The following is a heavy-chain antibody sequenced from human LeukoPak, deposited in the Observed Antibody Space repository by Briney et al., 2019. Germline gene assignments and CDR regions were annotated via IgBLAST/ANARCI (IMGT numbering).Heavy chain of an antibody. J-gene: IGHJ5*02. CDR1: GYTFASYD. Sequence: ASVKVSCKASGYTFASYDISWVRQAPGQGLEWMGWISAYNGNTNYAQKLQGRVTMTTDTSTSTAYMELRSLRSDDTAVYYCARDDRKSFLSKEVLRFLEWPLEGWFDPWGQGTLVTVSS. V-gene: IGHV1-18*01. D-gene: IGHD3-3*01. CDR3: ARDDRKSFLSKEVLRFLEWPLEGWFDP. CDR2: ISAYNGNT.